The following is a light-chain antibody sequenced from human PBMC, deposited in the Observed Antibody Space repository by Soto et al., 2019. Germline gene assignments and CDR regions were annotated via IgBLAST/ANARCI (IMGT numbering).Light chain of an antibody. CDR3: QQYNAYPLT. J-gene: IGKJ4*01. V-gene: IGKV1-16*01. Sequence: DIQVTQSPSSLSASVGDRVTITCQTSQDIRHQLAWFQLKPGKAPKSLIYAASSLQSGVPSRFRGRGSERDFTLTISSLQPEDFETYYCQQYNAYPLTFGGGTKVEI. CDR1: QDIRHQ. CDR2: AAS.